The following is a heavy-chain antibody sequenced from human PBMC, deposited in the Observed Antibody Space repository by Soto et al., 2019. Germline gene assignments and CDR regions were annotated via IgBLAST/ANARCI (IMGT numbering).Heavy chain of an antibody. J-gene: IGHJ4*02. V-gene: IGHV3-7*01. CDR2: INEDGNKQ. D-gene: IGHD2-21*02. Sequence: EVQLLESGGGLVQPGGSLRLSCVVSGFTFNTYWMTWIRQAPGKGLEWVANINEDGNKQNYVDSVRGRFTISRDNAKTSLYLQMNSLRVEDTAVYYCATRAGAPTDWGQGTLVTVSS. CDR3: ATRAGAPTD. CDR1: GFTFNTYW.